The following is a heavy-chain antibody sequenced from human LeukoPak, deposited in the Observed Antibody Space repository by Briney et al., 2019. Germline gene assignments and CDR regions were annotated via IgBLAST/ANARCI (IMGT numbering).Heavy chain of an antibody. J-gene: IGHJ6*02. D-gene: IGHD2-2*01. CDR2: ISSSSSYI. CDR3: ARFECSSTSCPNYYYYYGMDV. Sequence: GGSLRLSCAASGFTFSSYSMNWARQAPGKGLEWVSSISSSSSYIYYADSVKGRFTISRDNAKNSLYLQMNSLRAEDTAVYYCARFECSSTSCPNYYYYYGMDVWGQGTTVTVSS. CDR1: GFTFSSYS. V-gene: IGHV3-21*01.